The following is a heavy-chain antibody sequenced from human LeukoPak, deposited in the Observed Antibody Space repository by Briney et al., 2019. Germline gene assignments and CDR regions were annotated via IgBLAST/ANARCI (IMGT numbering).Heavy chain of an antibody. Sequence: PSETLSLTCTVSGGSISIYYWSWIRQPPGKGLEWIGYIYYSGSTNYNPSLKSRVTISVDPSKNQFSLKLGSATAADTAVYYCARDGSAYYYYYMDVWGKGTTVTVSS. V-gene: IGHV4-59*01. CDR2: IYYSGST. CDR3: ARDGSAYYYYYMDV. J-gene: IGHJ6*03. CDR1: GGSISIYY. D-gene: IGHD2-15*01.